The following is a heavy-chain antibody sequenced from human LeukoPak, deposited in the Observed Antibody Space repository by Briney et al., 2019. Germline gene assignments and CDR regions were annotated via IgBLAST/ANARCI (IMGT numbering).Heavy chain of an antibody. V-gene: IGHV4-39*01. CDR2: IYYSGST. Sequence: SETLSLTCIVSAGSITNSDYYWDWIRQSPGKGLERIGSIYYSGSTYYNPSLKSRVTISVDTSKNQFSLKLSSVTAADTAVYYCARRHPYYDILTGYSTPTYYFDYWGQGTLVTVSS. CDR1: AGSITNSDYY. D-gene: IGHD3-9*01. CDR3: ARRHPYYDILTGYSTPTYYFDY. J-gene: IGHJ4*02.